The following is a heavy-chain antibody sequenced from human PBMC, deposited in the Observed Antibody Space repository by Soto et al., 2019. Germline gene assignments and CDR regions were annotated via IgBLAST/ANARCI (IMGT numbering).Heavy chain of an antibody. CDR3: AKDKGPVVVTAPVDY. J-gene: IGHJ4*02. D-gene: IGHD2-21*02. Sequence: QVQLVASGGGVVQPGRSLRLSGAASGFTFSSYGMHWVRQAPGKGLEWVAVISYDGSNKYYADSVKSRFTVSRDTSKNSLFLQVNSLRAEGTAVYYCAKDKGPVVVTAPVDYWGPGTLFNVSA. V-gene: IGHV3-30*18. CDR2: ISYDGSNK. CDR1: GFTFSSYG.